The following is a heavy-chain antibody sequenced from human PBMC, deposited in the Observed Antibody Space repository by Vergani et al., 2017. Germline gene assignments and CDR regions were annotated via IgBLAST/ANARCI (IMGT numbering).Heavy chain of an antibody. D-gene: IGHD2-15*01. J-gene: IGHJ6*02. Sequence: QVQLVQSGAEVKKPGASVKVSCKASGYTFTGYYMHWVRQAPGQGLEWMGWINPNSGGTNYAQKFQGRVTMTRDTSISTAYMELSRLRSDDTAVYYCAGGSLAVAATRFYYYYGLDVWGQGTTVTVSS. CDR1: GYTFTGYY. CDR2: INPNSGGT. CDR3: AGGSLAVAATRFYYYYGLDV. V-gene: IGHV1-2*02.